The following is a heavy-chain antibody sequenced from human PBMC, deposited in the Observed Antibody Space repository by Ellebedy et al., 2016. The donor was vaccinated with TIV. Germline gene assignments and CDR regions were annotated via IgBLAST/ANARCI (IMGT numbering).Heavy chain of an antibody. CDR1: GFTFSSSW. D-gene: IGHD4-17*01. Sequence: PGGSLRLSCAASGFTFSSSWMHRVRQAPGKGLVWVSRINSDGSSTSYADSVKGRFTISRDNAKNTLYLQMNSLRGEDTAVYYCARDENYGAEVIDYWGQGTLVTVSS. V-gene: IGHV3-74*01. CDR3: ARDENYGAEVIDY. CDR2: INSDGSST. J-gene: IGHJ4*02.